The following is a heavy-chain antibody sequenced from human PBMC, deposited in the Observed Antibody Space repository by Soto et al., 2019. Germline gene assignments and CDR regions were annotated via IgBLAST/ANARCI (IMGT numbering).Heavy chain of an antibody. D-gene: IGHD5-12*01. CDR2: IYYSGST. J-gene: IGHJ3*02. V-gene: IGHV4-39*01. CDR1: GGSISSSSYY. Sequence: SETLSLTCTVSGGSISSSSYYWGWIRQPPGKGLEWIGSIYYSGSTYYNPSLKSRVTISVDTSKNQFSLKLSSVTAADTAVYYCARLPAATNDAFDIWGQGTTVT. CDR3: ARLPAATNDAFDI.